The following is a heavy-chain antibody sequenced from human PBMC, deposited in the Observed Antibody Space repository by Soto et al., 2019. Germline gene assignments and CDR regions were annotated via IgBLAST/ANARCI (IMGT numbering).Heavy chain of an antibody. D-gene: IGHD2-15*01. CDR1: GYTFASYG. CDR2: ISGNNGET. CDR3: ARQSVGSVQACYGLEV. Sequence: QVQLVQSGGEMKMPGASVRVSCKTSGYTFASYGISWVRQAPGQGLQWMGWISGNNGETKYAQKMQGRISMTTDTSTSTVYMELKSLRPDDTAVYFCARQSVGSVQACYGLEVWGQGTTVTVTS. V-gene: IGHV1-18*01. J-gene: IGHJ6*02.